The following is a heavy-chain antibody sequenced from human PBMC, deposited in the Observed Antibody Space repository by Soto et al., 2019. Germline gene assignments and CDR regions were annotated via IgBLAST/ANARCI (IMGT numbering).Heavy chain of an antibody. J-gene: IGHJ3*02. V-gene: IGHV3-7*05. Sequence: GGSLRLSCAASGFTFSSYWMSWVRQAPGKGLEWVANIKQGGSEKYYVDSVKGRFTISRDNAKNSLYLQMNSLRAEDTAVYYCARDRYFWTYDAFDIWGQGTMVTVSS. CDR2: IKQGGSEK. CDR1: GFTFSSYW. CDR3: ARDRYFWTYDAFDI. D-gene: IGHD3-3*01.